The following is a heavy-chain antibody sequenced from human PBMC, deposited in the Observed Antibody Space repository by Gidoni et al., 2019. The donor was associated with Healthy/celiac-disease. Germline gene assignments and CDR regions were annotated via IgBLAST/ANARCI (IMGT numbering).Heavy chain of an antibody. Sequence: QLQLQASGPGLVKPSETLSLTCTVSGGSIRSYYWTWIRQPPGKGMEWIGRIYSSGSTNYKPTIKGGVTMSVYTSKNQFSPRLSTVTAADAAVYYCARAALVGAFDIWGQGTMVTVSS. CDR3: ARAALVGAFDI. V-gene: IGHV4-4*07. D-gene: IGHD2-15*01. J-gene: IGHJ3*02. CDR2: IYSSGST. CDR1: GGSIRSYY.